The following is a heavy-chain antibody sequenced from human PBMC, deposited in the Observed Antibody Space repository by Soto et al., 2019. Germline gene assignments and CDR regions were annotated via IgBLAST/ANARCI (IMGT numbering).Heavy chain of an antibody. V-gene: IGHV4-59*01. D-gene: IGHD3-22*01. Sequence: SETLSLTCTVSGGSISSYYWSWIRQPPGKGLEWIGYIYYSVSTNYNPSLKSRVTISVDTSKNQFSLKLSSVTAADTAVYYCARAQYYYDSSGYYYVWGFFDYWGQGTLVTVSS. CDR1: GGSISSYY. CDR3: ARAQYYYDSSGYYYVWGFFDY. J-gene: IGHJ4*02. CDR2: IYYSVST.